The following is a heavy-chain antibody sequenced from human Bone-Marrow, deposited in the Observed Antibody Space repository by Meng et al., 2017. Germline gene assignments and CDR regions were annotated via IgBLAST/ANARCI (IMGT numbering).Heavy chain of an antibody. D-gene: IGHD4-11*01. Sequence: GESLKISCAASGFTFSSYAMHWVRQAPGKGLEWVAVISYDGSNKYYADSVKGRFTISRDNSKNTLYLQMNSLRAEDTAVYYCARDPNRDYSNYGSGYWGQGTLVTVSS. V-gene: IGHV3-30*04. J-gene: IGHJ4*02. CDR2: ISYDGSNK. CDR3: ARDPNRDYSNYGSGY. CDR1: GFTFSSYA.